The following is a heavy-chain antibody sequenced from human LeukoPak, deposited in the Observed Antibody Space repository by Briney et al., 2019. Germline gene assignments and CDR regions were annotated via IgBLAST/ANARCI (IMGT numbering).Heavy chain of an antibody. CDR2: IKGSDK. CDR3: ARDVDWNYDL. CDR1: GFTFSNYW. J-gene: IGHJ4*02. D-gene: IGHD1-7*01. V-gene: IGHV3-7*01. Sequence: PGGSLRLSCVGSGFTFSNYWMNWVRQAPGKGLEWVANIKGSDKGHVDSVKGRFSVSRDDARNSLYLQMDSLRAEDTAVYCCARDVDWNYDLWGQGTVVRVSS.